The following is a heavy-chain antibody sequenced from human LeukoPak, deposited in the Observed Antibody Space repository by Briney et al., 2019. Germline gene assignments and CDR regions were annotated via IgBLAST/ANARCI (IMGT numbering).Heavy chain of an antibody. CDR2: ISDDGHST. Sequence: GGSLRLSCAASGFTFSSYGMSWVRQAPGKGLEWVSSISDDGHSTYYADSVKGRFTISKDNSKNTMYLQMNNLRVEDTAIYYCAKRVPYTSSSVYFDYWGQGTLVTVSS. J-gene: IGHJ4*02. V-gene: IGHV3-23*01. D-gene: IGHD6-6*01. CDR3: AKRVPYTSSSVYFDY. CDR1: GFTFSSYG.